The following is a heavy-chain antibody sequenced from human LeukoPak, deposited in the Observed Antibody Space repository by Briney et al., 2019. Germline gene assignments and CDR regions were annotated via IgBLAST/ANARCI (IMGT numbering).Heavy chain of an antibody. J-gene: IGHJ4*02. Sequence: GGSLRLSCAASGFTFSSYSMNWVRQAPGKGLEWVSSISSSSSYIYYADSVKGRFTISRDNAKNSLYLQMNSLRAEDTAVYYCAREGRSDILDDYWGQGTLVTLSS. CDR2: ISSSSSYI. CDR3: AREGRSDILDDY. V-gene: IGHV3-21*01. D-gene: IGHD3-9*01. CDR1: GFTFSSYS.